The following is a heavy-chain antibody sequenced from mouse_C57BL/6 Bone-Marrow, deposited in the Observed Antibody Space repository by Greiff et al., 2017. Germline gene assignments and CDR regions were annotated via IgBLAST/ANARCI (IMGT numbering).Heavy chain of an antibody. CDR2: IDPNSGGT. D-gene: IGHD2-12*01. CDR3: ARTTYYSAPWFAY. CDR1: GYTFTSYW. J-gene: IGHJ3*01. V-gene: IGHV1-72*01. Sequence: QVQLQQPGAELVKPGASVKLSCKASGYTFTSYWMHWVKQRPGRGLEWIGRIDPNSGGTKYNEKFKSKGTLTVDKPPSTACMQHSSLTSEDSAVCYCARTTYYSAPWFAYWGQGTLVTVSA.